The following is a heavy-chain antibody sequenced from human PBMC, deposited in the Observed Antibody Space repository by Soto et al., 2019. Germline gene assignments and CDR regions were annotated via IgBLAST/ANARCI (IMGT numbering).Heavy chain of an antibody. D-gene: IGHD1-1*01. CDR2: ISYDGSNK. J-gene: IGHJ4*02. CDR1: GFTFSSYA. CDR3: ARGTHY. V-gene: IGHV3-30-3*01. Sequence: QVQLVESGGGVVQPGRSLRLSCAASGFTFSSYAMHWVRQAPGKGLEWVAVISYDGSNKYYADSVKGRFTISRDNSKNTLYLQMNSLRAEDTAVYYCARGTHYWGQGTLFTVSS.